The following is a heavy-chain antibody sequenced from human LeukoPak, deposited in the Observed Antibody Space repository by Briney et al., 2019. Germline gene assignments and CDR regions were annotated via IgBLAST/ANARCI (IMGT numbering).Heavy chain of an antibody. CDR1: GGSISSYY. Sequence: SETLSLTCTVSGGSISSYYWSWIRQPPGKGLEWIGYIYYSGSTNYNPSLKSRVTISVDTSKNQFSLKLSSVTAADTAVYYCARETVTGTTGFDYRGQGTLVTVSS. CDR3: ARETVTGTTGFDY. J-gene: IGHJ4*02. CDR2: IYYSGST. D-gene: IGHD1-7*01. V-gene: IGHV4-59*01.